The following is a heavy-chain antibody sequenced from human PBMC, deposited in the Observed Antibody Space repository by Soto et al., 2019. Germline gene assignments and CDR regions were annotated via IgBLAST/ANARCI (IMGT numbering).Heavy chain of an antibody. CDR2: INPSGGST. V-gene: IGHV1-46*01. CDR3: ARVDGFCSSTSCYEVWLDP. D-gene: IGHD2-2*01. Sequence: QVQLVQSGAEVKKPGASVKVSCKASGYTFTSYYMHWVRQAPGQGLEWMGIINPSGGSTSYAQKFQGRVTMTRDTSTSTVYMELSSLRSEDTAVYYCARVDGFCSSTSCYEVWLDPWGQGTLVTVSS. CDR1: GYTFTSYY. J-gene: IGHJ5*02.